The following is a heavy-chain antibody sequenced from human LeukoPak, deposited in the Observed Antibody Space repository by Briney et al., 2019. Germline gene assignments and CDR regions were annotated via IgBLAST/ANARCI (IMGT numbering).Heavy chain of an antibody. J-gene: IGHJ4*02. CDR3: ARWGLSYTSDY. V-gene: IGHV3-7*01. D-gene: IGHD2-21*01. CDR1: GFTFRTYW. Sequence: GGSLRLSCAASGFTFRTYWMAWVRQAPGKGLEWVANINPGGSAKYYVDSVKGRFTISRDDAKTSLYLQMDSLRAEDTAVYSCARWGLSYTSDYWGQGTLVTVSS. CDR2: INPGGSAK.